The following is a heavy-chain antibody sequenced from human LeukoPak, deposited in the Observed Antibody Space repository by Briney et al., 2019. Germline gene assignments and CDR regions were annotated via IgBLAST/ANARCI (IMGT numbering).Heavy chain of an antibody. Sequence: SETLSLTCTVSGYSISSGYYWGWIRQPPGKGLEWIGSIYHSGSTYYNPSLKSRVTISVDTSKNQFSLKLSSVTAADTAVYYCASRKLGNDYWGQGTLVTVS. CDR2: IYHSGST. D-gene: IGHD7-27*01. CDR1: GYSISSGYY. CDR3: ASRKLGNDY. V-gene: IGHV4-38-2*02. J-gene: IGHJ4*02.